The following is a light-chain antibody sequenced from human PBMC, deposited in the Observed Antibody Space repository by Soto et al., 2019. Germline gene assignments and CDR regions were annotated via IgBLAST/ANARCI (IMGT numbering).Light chain of an antibody. CDR1: QSVSSN. V-gene: IGKV3-15*01. J-gene: IGKJ2*01. CDR2: GAS. Sequence: EIVMTQSPATLSVSPGERATLSCRASQSVSSNLAWYQQKPGQAPRLLIYGASTRATGIPARFSGSGSGTEFTLTISGLQSEDFAVYYCQQYNNWPLYTFGQGIKLAIK. CDR3: QQYNNWPLYT.